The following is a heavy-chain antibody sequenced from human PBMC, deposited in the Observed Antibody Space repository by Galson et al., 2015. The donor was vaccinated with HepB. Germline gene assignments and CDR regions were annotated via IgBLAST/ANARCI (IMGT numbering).Heavy chain of an antibody. CDR1: GFTFSSYS. J-gene: IGHJ5*02. Sequence: SLRLSCAASGFTFSSYSMNWVRQAPGKGLEWVSSISSSSSYIYYADSVKGRFTISRDNAKNSLYLQMNSLRAEDTAVYYCARDRCSTSCYWFDPWGQGTLVTVSS. D-gene: IGHD2-2*01. CDR3: ARDRCSTSCYWFDP. CDR2: ISSSSSYI. V-gene: IGHV3-21*01.